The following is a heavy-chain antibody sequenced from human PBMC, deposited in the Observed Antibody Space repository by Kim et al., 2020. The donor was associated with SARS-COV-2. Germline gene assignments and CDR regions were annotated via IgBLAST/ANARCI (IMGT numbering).Heavy chain of an antibody. J-gene: IGHJ4*02. V-gene: IGHV4-59*01. Sequence: SETLSLTCSVSGGSIGSYHWSWIRQPPGKGLEWIGYIQTSGSTFYNPSIKSRVAISVDTSQNQFSLKLSSVTAADTAVYYGAKMGRSSGPLIDQWGQGTLVTVSP. CDR2: IQTSGST. D-gene: IGHD6-19*01. CDR1: GGSIGSYH. CDR3: AKMGRSSGPLIDQ.